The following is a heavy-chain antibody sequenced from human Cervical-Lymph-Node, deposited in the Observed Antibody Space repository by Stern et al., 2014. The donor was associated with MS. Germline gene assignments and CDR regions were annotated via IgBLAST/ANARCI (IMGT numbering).Heavy chain of an antibody. V-gene: IGHV4-61*02. CDR1: GGSISSGSYY. Sequence: QVQLQGSGPGLVKPSQTLSLTCTVSGGSISSGSYYWSWIRQPAGKGLEWIGRIYTSGSTNYNPSLTSRVTISVDTSKTKVYLKLSSVTAADTAVYYCARDPARNYGMDVWGQGTTVTVSS. D-gene: IGHD6-6*01. J-gene: IGHJ6*02. CDR3: ARDPARNYGMDV. CDR2: IYTSGST.